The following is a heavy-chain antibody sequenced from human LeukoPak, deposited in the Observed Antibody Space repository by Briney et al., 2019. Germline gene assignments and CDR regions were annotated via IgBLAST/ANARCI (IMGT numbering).Heavy chain of an antibody. J-gene: IGHJ1*01. CDR3: ARGDYGGSYFQH. CDR1: GGTFSSYA. CDR2: IIPIFGTA. D-gene: IGHD4-23*01. V-gene: IGHV1-69*05. Sequence: ASVKVSCKASGGTFSSYAISWVRQAPGQGLEWMGRIIPIFGTANYAQKFQGRVTITTDESTSTAYMELSCLRSEDTAVYYCARGDYGGSYFQHWGQGTLVTVSS.